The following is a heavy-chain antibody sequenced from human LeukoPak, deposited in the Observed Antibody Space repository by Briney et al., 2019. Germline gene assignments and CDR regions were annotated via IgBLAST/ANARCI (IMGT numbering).Heavy chain of an antibody. Sequence: ASVKVSCKASGYTFTSYYMHWVRQAPGQGLEWMGIINPSGGSTSYAQKFQGGVTMTRDTSTSTDYMELSSLRSEDTAVYYCARDILSVVPAAITENWGQGTLVTVSS. J-gene: IGHJ4*02. V-gene: IGHV1-46*01. CDR3: ARDILSVVPAAITEN. CDR2: INPSGGST. CDR1: GYTFTSYY. D-gene: IGHD2-2*01.